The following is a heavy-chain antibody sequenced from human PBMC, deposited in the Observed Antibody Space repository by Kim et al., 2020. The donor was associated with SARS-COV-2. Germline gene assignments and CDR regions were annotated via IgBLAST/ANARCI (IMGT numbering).Heavy chain of an antibody. V-gene: IGHV3-23*01. J-gene: IGHJ4*02. CDR1: GFTFSSYA. CDR2: ISGSGGST. D-gene: IGHD3-3*01. Sequence: GGSLRLSCAASGFTFSSYAMSWVRQAPGKGLEWVSAISGSGGSTYYADSVKGRFTISRDNSKNTLYLQMNSLRAEDTAVYYCAKSLGYDFWSGYYSFDYWGQGTLVTVSS. CDR3: AKSLGYDFWSGYYSFDY.